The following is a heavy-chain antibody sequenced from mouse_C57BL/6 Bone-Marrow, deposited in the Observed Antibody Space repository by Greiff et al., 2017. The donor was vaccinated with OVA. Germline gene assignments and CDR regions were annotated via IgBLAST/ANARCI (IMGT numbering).Heavy chain of an antibody. CDR2: IDPSDSET. Sequence: QVQLQQPGAELVRPGSSVKLSCKASGYTFTSYWMHWVKQRPIQGLEWIGNIDPSDSETHYNQKFKDKATLTVDKSSSTAYMQLSSLTSEDSAVYYCARERWDGYYVFAYWGQGTLVTVSA. CDR1: GYTFTSYW. CDR3: ARERWDGYYVFAY. V-gene: IGHV1-52*01. D-gene: IGHD2-3*01. J-gene: IGHJ3*01.